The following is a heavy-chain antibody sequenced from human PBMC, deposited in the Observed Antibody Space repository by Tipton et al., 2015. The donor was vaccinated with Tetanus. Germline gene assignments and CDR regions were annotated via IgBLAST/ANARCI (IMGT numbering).Heavy chain of an antibody. D-gene: IGHD6-19*01. CDR1: GASISSSY. J-gene: IGHJ4*02. CDR2: IYYNGGT. CDR3: ATVPTIAVTGTALGGY. Sequence: LRLSCTVSGASISSSYWSWIRQPPGKGLEWIGSIYYNGGTNSNPSLKSRVAISVDTSKNQFSLMLSSVTSRDTAVYYCATVPTIAVTGTALGGYWGQGTLVTVSS. V-gene: IGHV4-59*08.